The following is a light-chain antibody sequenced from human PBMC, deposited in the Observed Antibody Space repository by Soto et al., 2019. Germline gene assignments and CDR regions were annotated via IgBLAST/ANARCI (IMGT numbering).Light chain of an antibody. CDR3: QQSDSTLFT. Sequence: DIQMTQSPSSLSASVGDRVTITCRASQSISRYLNWYQQKPGKAPKLLIYAASSLHSGVPSRFSGSGSGTDFTLTISSLQPEDFATYYCQQSDSTLFTFGPGTKVDIK. CDR2: AAS. CDR1: QSISRY. J-gene: IGKJ3*01. V-gene: IGKV1-39*01.